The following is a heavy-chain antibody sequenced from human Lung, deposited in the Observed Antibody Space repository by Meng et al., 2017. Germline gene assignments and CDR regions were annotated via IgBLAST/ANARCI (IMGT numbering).Heavy chain of an antibody. CDR3: ARDPQFASSLDY. CDR1: GDTSTGYY. D-gene: IGHD6-13*01. V-gene: IGHV1-46*01. Sequence: VHLEHVEGEVKKPGPQVKGSCKASGDTSTGYYIHWVRQAPGQGLEWMAIITPSGSGTTYAQKFQGRITVTSDTSTSTVYMELSSLRSEDTAVYYCARDPQFASSLDYWGPGTLVTVSS. J-gene: IGHJ4*02. CDR2: ITPSGSGT.